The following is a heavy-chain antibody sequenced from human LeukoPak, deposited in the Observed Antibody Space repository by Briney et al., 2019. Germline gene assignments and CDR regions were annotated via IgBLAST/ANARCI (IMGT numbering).Heavy chain of an antibody. J-gene: IGHJ4*02. CDR1: GFTFSDYY. Sequence: SGGSLRLSCAASGFTFSDYYMHWVRQGPGEGPVWVSRISNEGSTTFYADSVKGRFTISRDNAKSTLYLEMNSLRAEDTAVYYCVRDSRTGVDYWGQGTRVTVSS. D-gene: IGHD1-1*01. V-gene: IGHV3-74*01. CDR3: VRDSRTGVDY. CDR2: ISNEGSTT.